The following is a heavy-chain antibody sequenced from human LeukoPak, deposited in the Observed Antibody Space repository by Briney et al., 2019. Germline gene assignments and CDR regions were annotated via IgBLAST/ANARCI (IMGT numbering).Heavy chain of an antibody. CDR3: ARDLEADYYDSSGYYLDCDY. J-gene: IGHJ4*02. D-gene: IGHD3-22*01. V-gene: IGHV1-3*04. Sequence: ASVKVSCKASGYTFTCCAMHWVRQAPGQRLEWIGWINTDNGNTKYSQKFQDRVAITSDTSASTAYMELSSLRSEDTAVYYCARDLEADYYDSSGYYLDCDYWGQGTLVTVSS. CDR1: GYTFTCCA. CDR2: INTDNGNT.